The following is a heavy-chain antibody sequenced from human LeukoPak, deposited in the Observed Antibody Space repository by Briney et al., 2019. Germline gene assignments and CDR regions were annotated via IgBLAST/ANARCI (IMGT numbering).Heavy chain of an antibody. CDR2: ISWDGGST. J-gene: IGHJ4*02. Sequence: PGGSLRLSCAASGFTFDDYAMHWVRQAPGKGLEWVSLISWDGGSTYYADSVKGRFTISRDNSKNSLYLQMNSLRAEDTALYYCAKPLGFLGAAAGTPGFDYWGQGTLVTVSS. CDR1: GFTFDDYA. CDR3: AKPLGFLGAAAGTPGFDY. V-gene: IGHV3-43D*03. D-gene: IGHD6-13*01.